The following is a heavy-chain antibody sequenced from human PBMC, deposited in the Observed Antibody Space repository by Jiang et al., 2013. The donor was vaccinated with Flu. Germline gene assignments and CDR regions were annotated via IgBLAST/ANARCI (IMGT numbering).Heavy chain of an antibody. CDR2: IFSNDEK. CDR3: ARVYNDFWSGDNSADLYYFDF. V-gene: IGHV2-26*01. J-gene: IGHJ4*02. D-gene: IGHD3-3*01. Sequence: KPTQTLTLTCTVSGFSLSAAKMGVTWIRQPPGKALEWLAHIFSNDEKSYNTSLKTRVTISRDTSKSQVVLTMTNMDPVDTATYYCARVYNDFWSGDNSADLYYFDFWGQGTLVTVSS. CDR1: GFSLSAAKMG.